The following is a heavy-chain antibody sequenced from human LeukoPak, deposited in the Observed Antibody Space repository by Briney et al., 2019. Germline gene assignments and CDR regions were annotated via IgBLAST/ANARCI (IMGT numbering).Heavy chain of an antibody. D-gene: IGHD1-26*01. CDR3: ARDSGSGSYYFDY. V-gene: IGHV4-59*01. J-gene: IGHJ4*02. CDR1: GGSISSYY. Sequence: SETLSLTCTVSGGSISSYYWSWIRQPPRKGLEWIGYIYYSGSTNYNPSLKSRVTISVDTSKNQFSLELSSVTAADTAVYYCARDSGSGSYYFDYWGQGTLVTVSS. CDR2: IYYSGST.